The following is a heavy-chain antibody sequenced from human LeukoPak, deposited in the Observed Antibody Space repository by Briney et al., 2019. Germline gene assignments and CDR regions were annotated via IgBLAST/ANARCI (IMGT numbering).Heavy chain of an antibody. J-gene: IGHJ4*02. CDR3: AAPGVPAATYYFDY. CDR2: IRYDGSNK. V-gene: IGHV3-30*02. D-gene: IGHD2-2*01. Sequence: GGSLRLSCAASGFTFSSYGMHWVRQAPGKGLEWVAFIRYDGSNKYYADSVKGRFTISRDNSKNTLYLQMNSLRAEDTAVYYCAAPGVPAATYYFDYWGQGTLVTVSS. CDR1: GFTFSSYG.